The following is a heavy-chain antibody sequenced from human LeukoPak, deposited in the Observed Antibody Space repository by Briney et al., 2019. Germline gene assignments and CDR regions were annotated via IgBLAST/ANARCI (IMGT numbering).Heavy chain of an antibody. J-gene: IGHJ4*02. Sequence: GGSLRLSCAASGFSVSTDYMTWVRQAPGKGLEWVSTLYSGGNTYYADSVKGRFTISRDNSKNTLYLEMSSLRAEDTAVYSCARGWGSFENWGQGTLDAVSS. V-gene: IGHV3-53*01. CDR3: ARGWGSFEN. CDR2: LYSGGNT. D-gene: IGHD7-27*01. CDR1: GFSVSTDY.